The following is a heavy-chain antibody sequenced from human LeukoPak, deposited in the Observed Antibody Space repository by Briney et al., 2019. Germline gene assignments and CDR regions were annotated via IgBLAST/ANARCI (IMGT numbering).Heavy chain of an antibody. Sequence: PWASVKVSCKASGYTFTSYGISWVRQAPGQGLEWMGWISAYNGNTNYAQKLQGRVTMTTDTSTSTAYMELRSLRSDDTAVYYCARDAIYGGNSGGAFDIWGQGTMVTVSS. D-gene: IGHD4-23*01. CDR1: GYTFTSYG. CDR3: ARDAIYGGNSGGAFDI. V-gene: IGHV1-18*01. J-gene: IGHJ3*02. CDR2: ISAYNGNT.